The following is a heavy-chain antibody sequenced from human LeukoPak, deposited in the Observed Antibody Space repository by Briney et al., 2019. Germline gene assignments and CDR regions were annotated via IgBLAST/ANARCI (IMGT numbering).Heavy chain of an antibody. V-gene: IGHV4-38-2*02. CDR3: AREYYDFWSGHTPNFDY. CDR1: GYSISSGYY. J-gene: IGHJ4*02. D-gene: IGHD3-3*01. Sequence: SETLSLTCAVSGYSISSGYYWGWIRQPPGKGLEWIGSIYHSGSTYYNPSLKSRVAISVDTSKNQFSLKVNSATAADTAVYYCAREYYDFWSGHTPNFDYWGQGTLVTVSS. CDR2: IYHSGST.